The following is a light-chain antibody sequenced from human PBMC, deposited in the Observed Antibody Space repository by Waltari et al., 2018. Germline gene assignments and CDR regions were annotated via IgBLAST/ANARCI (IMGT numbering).Light chain of an antibody. CDR2: AAS. J-gene: IGKJ1*01. CDR1: QNLSNN. Sequence: EIVMTQSPATLSVSPGERATVSCRASQNLSNNLAWYQQKPGQAPRLIIYAASTRATGIPARFSGIGSGTEFTLTINRLQSEDSAVYYCQQYNNWPPWTFGQGTKVEIK. V-gene: IGKV3D-15*01. CDR3: QQYNNWPPWT.